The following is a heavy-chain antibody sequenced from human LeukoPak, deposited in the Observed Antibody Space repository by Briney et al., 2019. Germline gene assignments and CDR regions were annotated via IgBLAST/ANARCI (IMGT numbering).Heavy chain of an antibody. V-gene: IGHV3-11*01. CDR3: ARAPLQSREVDY. J-gene: IGHJ4*02. CDR1: GFTFSDYY. CDR2: ISDSGSTV. Sequence: GGSPRLSCAASGFTFSDYYMSWIRQAPGKGLEWVSYISDSGSTVYYADSVEGRFTISRDNAKNSLYLQINSLRVEDTAVYYCARAPLQSREVDYWGQGTLVTVSS.